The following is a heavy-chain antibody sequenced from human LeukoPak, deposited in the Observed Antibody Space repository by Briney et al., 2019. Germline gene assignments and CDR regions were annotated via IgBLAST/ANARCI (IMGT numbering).Heavy chain of an antibody. CDR1: GFTFSSYW. CDR3: AARGYCSSTSCLLEY. J-gene: IGHJ4*02. V-gene: IGHV3-74*01. CDR2: IKSDGSST. D-gene: IGHD2-2*01. Sequence: GGSLRLSCGASGFTFSSYWMHWVRQAPGKGLVWVSRIKSDGSSTSYADSVKGRFTISRDNSKNTMLLQMNSLRAEDTALYYCAARGYCSSTSCLLEYWGQGTLVTVSS.